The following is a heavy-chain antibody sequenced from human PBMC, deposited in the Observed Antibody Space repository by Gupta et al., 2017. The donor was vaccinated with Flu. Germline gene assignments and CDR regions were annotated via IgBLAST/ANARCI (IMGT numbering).Heavy chain of an antibody. CDR1: GFIFSNYG. D-gene: IGHD2-21*02. CDR3: TKNWHDGGGGAGYYSYYCDYM. CDR2: ISDDDGIHK. V-gene: IGHV3-30*18. J-gene: IGHJ6*03. Sequence: QVQLVESGGGVVQPGRSLRLSCAASGFIFSNYGMNWVRQAPGKGLEWVALISDDDGIHKYYPDSVKAPFIIVCDNCKNTPFLHLSSCGAEYAAASSFTKNWHDGGGGAGYYSYYCDYM.